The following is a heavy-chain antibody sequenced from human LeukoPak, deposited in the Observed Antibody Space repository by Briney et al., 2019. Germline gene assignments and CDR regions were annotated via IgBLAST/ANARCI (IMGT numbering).Heavy chain of an antibody. CDR3: ARDSGYRLYYYYMDV. D-gene: IGHD5-18*01. CDR2: ISSSGSTI. J-gene: IGHJ6*03. Sequence: GGSLRLSCAASGFTFSSYEMNWVRQAQGKGLEWVSYISSSGSTIYYADSVKGRFTISRDNAKNSLYLQMNSLRAEDTAVYYCARDSGYRLYYYYMDVWGKGTTVTVSS. V-gene: IGHV3-48*03. CDR1: GFTFSSYE.